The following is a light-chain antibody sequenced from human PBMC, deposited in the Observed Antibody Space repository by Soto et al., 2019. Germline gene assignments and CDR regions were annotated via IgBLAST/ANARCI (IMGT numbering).Light chain of an antibody. CDR1: QSISSS. CDR2: GAS. J-gene: IGKJ5*01. CDR3: QQYHIWPSIT. Sequence: EIVLTQSPGILSLSPGERASLSCGASQSISSSFLAWYQQKPGQAPRLLIYGASTRATGIPARFSGSGSGTEFTLTISSLQSEDFAVYYCQQYHIWPSITFGQGTRLENK. V-gene: IGKV3-15*01.